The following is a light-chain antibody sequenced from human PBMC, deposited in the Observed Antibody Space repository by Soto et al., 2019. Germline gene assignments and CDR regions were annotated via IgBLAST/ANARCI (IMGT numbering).Light chain of an antibody. J-gene: IGKJ4*01. CDR3: QQYNNWLT. V-gene: IGKV3D-15*01. CDR1: QSVSIS. CDR2: ETS. Sequence: EIVMTQSPATLSVSPGQRATLSCSSSQSVSISLAWYQQKPGQAPRLLIYETSTRATGIPARFSGSGSGTEITLTISSLQSEDFAVYYCQQYNNWLTFGGGTKVDIK.